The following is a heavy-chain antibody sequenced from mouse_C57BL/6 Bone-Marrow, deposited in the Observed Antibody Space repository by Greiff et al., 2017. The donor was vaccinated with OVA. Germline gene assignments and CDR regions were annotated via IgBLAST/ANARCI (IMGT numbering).Heavy chain of an antibody. J-gene: IGHJ4*01. CDR3: ARGLYYYGSGYYGVDY. CDR2: IYPRSGNT. V-gene: IGHV1-81*01. Sequence: VQLQQPGAELARPGASVKLSCKASGYTFTSYGISWVKQRTGQGLEWIGEIYPRSGNTYYNEKFKGKATLTADKSSSTAYMELSSLTSEDSAVYFCARGLYYYGSGYYGVDYWGQGTSVTVSS. D-gene: IGHD1-1*01. CDR1: GYTFTSYG.